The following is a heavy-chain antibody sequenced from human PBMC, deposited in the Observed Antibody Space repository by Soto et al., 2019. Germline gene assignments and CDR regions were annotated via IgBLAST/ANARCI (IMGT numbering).Heavy chain of an antibody. V-gene: IGHV3-74*01. CDR3: ARAPMITFREGGMDV. J-gene: IGHJ6*02. CDR2: INSDGSSA. D-gene: IGHD3-16*01. Sequence: EVQLVESGGGLIQPGGSLRLSSAASGFTFSSYWMHWVRQAPGKGLVWVSRINSDGSSASYADSVKGRFTISRDNAKNTLYLQMNSLRAEDTAVYYCARAPMITFREGGMDVWGQGTTVSVSS. CDR1: GFTFSSYW.